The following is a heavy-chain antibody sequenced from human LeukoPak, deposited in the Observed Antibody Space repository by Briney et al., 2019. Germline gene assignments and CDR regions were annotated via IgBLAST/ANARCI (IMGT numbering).Heavy chain of an antibody. D-gene: IGHD4-23*01. Sequence: GRSLRLSCAASGFTSDDYAMHWVRQAPGKGLEWVSSISWNSGSIGYADSVKGRFTISRDNAKNSLYLQMNSLRAEDMALYYCAKDTGGKLDYWGQGTLVTVSS. CDR2: ISWNSGSI. J-gene: IGHJ4*02. V-gene: IGHV3-9*02. CDR1: GFTSDDYA. CDR3: AKDTGGKLDY.